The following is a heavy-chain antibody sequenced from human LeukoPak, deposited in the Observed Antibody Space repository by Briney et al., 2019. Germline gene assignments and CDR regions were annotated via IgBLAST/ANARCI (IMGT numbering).Heavy chain of an antibody. V-gene: IGHV1-2*02. Sequence: ASVKVSCKASGYTFTGYYMHWVRQAPGQGLEWMGWINPNSGGTNYAQKFQGRVTMTRDTSISTAYMELSRLRSDDTAVYYCAREDAARNYFDYWGQGTLVTVSS. CDR3: AREDAARNYFDY. J-gene: IGHJ4*02. D-gene: IGHD6-13*01. CDR1: GYTFTGYY. CDR2: INPNSGGT.